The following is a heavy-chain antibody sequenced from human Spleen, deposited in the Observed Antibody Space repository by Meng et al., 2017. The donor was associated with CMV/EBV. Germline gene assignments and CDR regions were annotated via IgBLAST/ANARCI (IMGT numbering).Heavy chain of an antibody. CDR2: VLYTGNA. D-gene: IGHD1-26*01. J-gene: IGHJ4*02. CDR1: GVSLRSTNYY. CDR3: ARSESVGTTDLEY. V-gene: IGHV4-39*01. Sequence: SETLSLTCTVSGVSLRSTNYYWGWIRQPPGKGLEWIGSVLYTGNAYSNPSLKSRVTIFVDTSKNQFSLKLNSMTAADTAVYYCARSESVGTTDLEYWGQGTLVTVSS.